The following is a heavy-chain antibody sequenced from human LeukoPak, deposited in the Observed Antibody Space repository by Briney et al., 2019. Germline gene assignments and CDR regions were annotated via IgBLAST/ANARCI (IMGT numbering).Heavy chain of an antibody. V-gene: IGHV5-51*01. CDR1: GYSFTSYW. Sequence: GESLKISCKGSGYSFTSYWIGWVRQMPGKGLEWMGIIYPGDSDTRYSPSFQGQVTISADKSISTAYLQWSSLKASDTAMYYCARGEYYYDSSGSRNWFDPWGQGTLVTVSS. J-gene: IGHJ5*02. CDR2: IYPGDSDT. D-gene: IGHD3-22*01. CDR3: ARGEYYYDSSGSRNWFDP.